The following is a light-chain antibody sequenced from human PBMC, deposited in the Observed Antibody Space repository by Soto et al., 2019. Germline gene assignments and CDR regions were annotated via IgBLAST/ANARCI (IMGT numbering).Light chain of an antibody. J-gene: IGLJ3*02. CDR3: SSFRNTGTLL. CDR1: NSDVGFYNY. V-gene: IGLV2-14*01. CDR2: EVA. Sequence: QSALTQPASVSGSPGQSITISCTGTNSDVGFYNYVSWYQQHPGKAPKLIIYEVADRPSGVSSRFSGSKSGNTASLTIPGLQAEDEADYYCSSFRNTGTLLFGGGTKLTVL.